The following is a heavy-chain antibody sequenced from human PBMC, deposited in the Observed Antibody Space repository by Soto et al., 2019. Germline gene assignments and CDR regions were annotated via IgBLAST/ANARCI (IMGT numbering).Heavy chain of an antibody. D-gene: IGHD2-2*01. J-gene: IGHJ5*02. CDR1: GYSISSGYY. CDR2: IYHSGST. Sequence: PSETLSLTCAVSGYSISSGYYWGWIRQPPGKGLEWIGSIYHSGSTYYNPSLKSRVTISVDTSKNQFSLKLSSVTAADTAVYYCARDPIVVVPAANNWFDPWGQGTLVTVSS. CDR3: ARDPIVVVPAANNWFDP. V-gene: IGHV4-38-2*02.